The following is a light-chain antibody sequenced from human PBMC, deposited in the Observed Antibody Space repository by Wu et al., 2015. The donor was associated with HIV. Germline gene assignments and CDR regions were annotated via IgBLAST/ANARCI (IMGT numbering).Light chain of an antibody. CDR1: QDISRH. CDR2: DAS. V-gene: IGKV3-15*01. Sequence: EKVMTQSPDSLSVSLGERATLSCRASQDISRHLAWYQQKPGRAPRLLIYDASTRTTDVSGRFSGSGSGTDFTLTISNLQAEDSAVYYCQQYSNWPFYSFGQGTQLEIK. CDR3: QQYSNWPFYS. J-gene: IGKJ2*03.